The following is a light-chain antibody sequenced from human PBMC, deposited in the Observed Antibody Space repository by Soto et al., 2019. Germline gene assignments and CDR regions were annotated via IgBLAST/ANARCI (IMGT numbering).Light chain of an antibody. Sequence: QSVLTQPPSMSGAPGQRVTISCTGSSSNIGARYDVHWYQHLPGTAPKLLIYGNTNRPSGVPDRFSGSKSGTSASLAITGLQAEDEADYYCQSHDSSLNSWVFGGGTKLTVL. J-gene: IGLJ3*02. CDR3: QSHDSSLNSWV. CDR1: SSNIGARYD. CDR2: GNT. V-gene: IGLV1-40*01.